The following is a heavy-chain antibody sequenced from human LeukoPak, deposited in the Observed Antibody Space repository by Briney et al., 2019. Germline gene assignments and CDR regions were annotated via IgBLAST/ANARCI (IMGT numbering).Heavy chain of an antibody. V-gene: IGHV3-11*01. CDR2: ISDSGNKL. Sequence: GGSLRLSCAASGFTFSDYYMSWIRQAPGKGLEWVSYISDSGNKLYYADSVKGRFTISRDNAKNSLYLQMHSLRAEDTAVYYCARFHNDFWSGYYTDFDYWGQGTLVTVSS. CDR1: GFTFSDYY. J-gene: IGHJ4*02. D-gene: IGHD3-3*01. CDR3: ARFHNDFWSGYYTDFDY.